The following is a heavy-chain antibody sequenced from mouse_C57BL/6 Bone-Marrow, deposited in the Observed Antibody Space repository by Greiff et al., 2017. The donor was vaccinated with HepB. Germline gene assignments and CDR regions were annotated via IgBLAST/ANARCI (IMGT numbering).Heavy chain of an antibody. V-gene: IGHV3-6*01. J-gene: IGHJ1*03. CDR1: GYSITSGYY. CDR3: AREGRFDV. Sequence: EVHLVESGPGLVKPSQSLSLTCSVTGYSITSGYYWNWIRQFPGNKLEWMGYISYDGSNNYNPSLKNRISITRDTSKNQFFLKLNSVTTEDTATYYCAREGRFDVWGTGTTVTVSS. CDR2: ISYDGSN.